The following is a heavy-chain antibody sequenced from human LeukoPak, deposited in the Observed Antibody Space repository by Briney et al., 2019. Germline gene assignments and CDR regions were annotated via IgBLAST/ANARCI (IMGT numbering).Heavy chain of an antibody. CDR2: IYYSGST. CDR3: ASFSQSDAFDI. CDR1: GGSFSGYY. Sequence: SETLSLTCAVYGGSFSGYYWAWVRQPPGKGLEWIGNIYYSGSTYSNPSLKSRVTLFVDTSKNQFSLKLSAVTAADTAVYYCASFSQSDAFDIWGQGTVVTVSS. J-gene: IGHJ3*02. V-gene: IGHV4-34*01.